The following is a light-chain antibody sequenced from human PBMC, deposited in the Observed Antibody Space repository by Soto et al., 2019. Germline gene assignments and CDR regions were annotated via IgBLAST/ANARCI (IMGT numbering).Light chain of an antibody. CDR2: QDA. CDR3: QAWDSSTVV. J-gene: IGLJ2*01. CDR1: RLGSKF. V-gene: IGLV3-1*01. Sequence: SYELTQPPSLSVSPGQTVSITCSGDRLGSKFVFWYQQKPGQSPVLVIYQDANRPSGIPERFSGSNSGNTATLTISGTQTMDEADYYCQAWDSSTVVFGGGTQLTVL.